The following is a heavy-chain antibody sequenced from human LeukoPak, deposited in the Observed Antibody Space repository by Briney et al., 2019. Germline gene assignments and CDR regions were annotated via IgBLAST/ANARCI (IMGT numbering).Heavy chain of an antibody. CDR3: ARGGYGDYPHYYYYYGMDV. CDR1: GGSISSSSYY. J-gene: IGHJ6*02. CDR2: IYYSGST. V-gene: IGHV4-39*07. Sequence: SETLSLTCTVYGGSISSSSYYWGWIRQPPGKGLEWIGSIYYSGSTYYSPSLKSRVTISVDTSKNQFSLKLSSVTAADTAVYYCARGGYGDYPHYYYYYGMDVWGQGTTVTVSS. D-gene: IGHD4-17*01.